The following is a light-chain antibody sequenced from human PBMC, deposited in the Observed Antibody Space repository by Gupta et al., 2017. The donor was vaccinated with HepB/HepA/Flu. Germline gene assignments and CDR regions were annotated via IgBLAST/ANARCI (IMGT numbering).Light chain of an antibody. CDR3: QQSFSSPPT. CDR2: GSS. V-gene: IGKV1-39*01. Sequence: DIQMTQSPSSLSASVGDRVSITCRASQSISRNLNWYQQKPGQAPNLLIYGSSSLHSEVPSRFSASGSGTDFTLNITSLLPEDFATYFCQQSFSSPPTFGQGTRLE. CDR1: QSISRN. J-gene: IGKJ5*01.